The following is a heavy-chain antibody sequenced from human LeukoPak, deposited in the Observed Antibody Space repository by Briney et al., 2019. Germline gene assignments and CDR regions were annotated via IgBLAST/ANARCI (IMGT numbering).Heavy chain of an antibody. CDR1: GFSFSNYA. Sequence: GGSLRLSCAASGFSFSNYAVHWVRQSPGKGLEWVATVSYDGTNKYYGDSVQGRFTISRDRPQSTLYLQMNSLRIDDTAVYYCARVRDGSVRGGFDLWGQGTLVSVSS. CDR2: VSYDGTNK. V-gene: IGHV3-30-3*01. D-gene: IGHD3-10*01. J-gene: IGHJ3*01. CDR3: ARVRDGSVRGGFDL.